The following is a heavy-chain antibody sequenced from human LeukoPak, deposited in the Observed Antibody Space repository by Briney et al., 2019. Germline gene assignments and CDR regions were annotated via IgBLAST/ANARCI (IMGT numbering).Heavy chain of an antibody. J-gene: IGHJ4*02. CDR2: INPNSGGT. CDR3: ARSYYYGSGSYRPLDH. CDR1: GYTFTGYY. V-gene: IGHV1-2*04. Sequence: ASVKVSCKASGYTFTGYYMHWVRQAPGQGLEWMGWINPNSGGTNYAQKFQGWVTMTRDTSISTAYMELSRLRSDDTAVYYCARSYYYGSGSYRPLDHWGQGTLVTVSS. D-gene: IGHD3-10*01.